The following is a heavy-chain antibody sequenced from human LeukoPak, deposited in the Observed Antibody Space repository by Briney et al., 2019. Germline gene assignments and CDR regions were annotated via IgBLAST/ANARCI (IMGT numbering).Heavy chain of an antibody. D-gene: IGHD3-16*01. CDR2: IYYSGST. CDR3: ARDATTTGGERDAFDI. J-gene: IGHJ3*02. Sequence: PSETLSLTCTVSGGSISSYYWSWFRQPPGKGLEWIGYIYYSGSTNYNPSLKSRVTKSVDTSKNQFSLKLSSVTAADTAVYYCARDATTTGGERDAFDIWGQGTMVTVSS. CDR1: GGSISSYY. V-gene: IGHV4-59*01.